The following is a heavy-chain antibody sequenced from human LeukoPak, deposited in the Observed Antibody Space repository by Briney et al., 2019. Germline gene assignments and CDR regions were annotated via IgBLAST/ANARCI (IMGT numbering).Heavy chain of an antibody. J-gene: IGHJ4*02. Sequence: GGSLRLSCAASGFTFSSYSMNWVRQAPGKGLEWVSSISSSSSYIYYADSVKGRFTISRDNAKNSLYLQMNSLRAEDTAVYYCAKEGAVAGTFKDYWGQGTLVTVSS. CDR3: AKEGAVAGTFKDY. CDR2: ISSSSSYI. CDR1: GFTFSSYS. V-gene: IGHV3-21*01. D-gene: IGHD6-19*01.